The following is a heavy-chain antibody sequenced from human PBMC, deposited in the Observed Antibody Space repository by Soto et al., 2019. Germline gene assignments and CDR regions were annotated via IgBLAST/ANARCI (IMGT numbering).Heavy chain of an antibody. CDR1: GFTFSSYG. Sequence: QVQLVESGGGVVQPGRSLRLSCAASGFTFSSYGMHWVRQAPGKGLEWVAVIWYDGSNKYYADSVKGRFTISRDNSKNTLYLQMNSLRDEDTAVYYCARDPSTTSEYFQHWGQGTLVTVSS. D-gene: IGHD4-4*01. CDR2: IWYDGSNK. CDR3: ARDPSTTSEYFQH. V-gene: IGHV3-33*01. J-gene: IGHJ1*01.